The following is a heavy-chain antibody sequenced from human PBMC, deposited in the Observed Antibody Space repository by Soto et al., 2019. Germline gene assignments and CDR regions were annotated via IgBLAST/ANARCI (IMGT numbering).Heavy chain of an antibody. CDR2: IVVGSGST. CDR3: AAPPNRDAYNYGY. V-gene: IGHV1-58*01. J-gene: IGHJ4*02. D-gene: IGHD5-12*01. Sequence: QMQLVQSGPEVRKPGTSVKVSCKASGLTFSSSAVQWVRQARGQRLEWTGWIVVGSGSTKYAQKFQERVTITRDMSTSTAYMELNSLRSEDTAVYYCAAPPNRDAYNYGYWGQGTLVTVSS. CDR1: GLTFSSSA.